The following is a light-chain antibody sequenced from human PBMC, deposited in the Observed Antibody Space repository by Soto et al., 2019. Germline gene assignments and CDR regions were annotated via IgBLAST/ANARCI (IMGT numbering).Light chain of an antibody. CDR2: AAS. CDR3: LDHNNYSADN. V-gene: IGKV1-9*01. J-gene: IGKJ3*01. CDR1: QGISSY. Sequence: DIQLTQSPSFLSASVGDRVTITCRSSQGISSYLAWYKPKPGKATKLLICAASTLQNVVPSRFSGSGSGTEFTLTISSLQPENVVTSDGLDHNNYSADNFGPGTKVDIK.